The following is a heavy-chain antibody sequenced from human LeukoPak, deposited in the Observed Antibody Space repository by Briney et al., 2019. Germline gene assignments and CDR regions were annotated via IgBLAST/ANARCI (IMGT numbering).Heavy chain of an antibody. V-gene: IGHV1-24*01. Sequence: ASVKVSCKVSGYTLTELSMHWVRQAPGKGLECMGGFDPEDGETIYAQKFQGRVTMTEDTSTDTAYMELSSLRSEDTAVYYCAHCDSSGYYSEGFHYWGQGTLVTVSS. J-gene: IGHJ4*02. CDR1: GYTLTELS. D-gene: IGHD3-22*01. CDR2: FDPEDGET. CDR3: AHCDSSGYYSEGFHY.